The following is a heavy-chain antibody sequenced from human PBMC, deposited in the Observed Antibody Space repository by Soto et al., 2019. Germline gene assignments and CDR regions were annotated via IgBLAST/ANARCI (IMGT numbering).Heavy chain of an antibody. Sequence: EVQLVESGGGLVQPGGSLKLSCAASGFTFSGSAMHWVRQASGKGLEWVGRIRSKANSYARAYAASVKGRFTISRDDSKNTAYLQMNSLKTEDTAVYYCTSSALIDYYYYYGMDVWGQGTTVTVSS. CDR2: IRSKANSYAR. V-gene: IGHV3-73*02. CDR1: GFTFSGSA. J-gene: IGHJ6*02. CDR3: TSSALIDYYYYYGMDV. D-gene: IGHD3-22*01.